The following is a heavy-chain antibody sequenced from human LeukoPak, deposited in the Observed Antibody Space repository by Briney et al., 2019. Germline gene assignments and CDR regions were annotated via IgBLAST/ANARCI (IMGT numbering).Heavy chain of an antibody. CDR2: TSYSGNT. CDR1: GYTFNNYG. Sequence: ASVKVSCKASGYTFNNYGISWVRQAPGLGLEWMGWTSYSGNTNYAQKFQDRVTMTTDTSTTTAYMELRSLESDDTAVYYCARHSGSGWQALGYWGQGTLVTVSS. V-gene: IGHV1-18*04. CDR3: ARHSGSGWQALGY. D-gene: IGHD6-19*01. J-gene: IGHJ4*02.